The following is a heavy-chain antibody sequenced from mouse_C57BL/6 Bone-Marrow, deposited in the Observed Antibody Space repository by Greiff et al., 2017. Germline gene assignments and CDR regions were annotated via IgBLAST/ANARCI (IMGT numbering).Heavy chain of an antibody. CDR2: IDPSDSYT. J-gene: IGHJ1*03. D-gene: IGHD4-1*01. CDR1: GYTFTSYW. CDR3: ARTGTRRYFDV. V-gene: IGHV1-69*01. Sequence: VQLQQPGAELVMPGASVKLSCKASGYTFTSYWMHWVKQRHGQGLEWIGEIDPSDSYTKYNQKFKGKSTLTVDKSSSTAYLQLSSLTSEDSAVYYCARTGTRRYFDVWGTGTTVTVSS.